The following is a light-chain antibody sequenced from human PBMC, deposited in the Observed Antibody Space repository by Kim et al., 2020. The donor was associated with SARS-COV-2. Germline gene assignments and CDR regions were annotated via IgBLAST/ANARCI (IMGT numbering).Light chain of an antibody. J-gene: IGKJ5*01. CDR2: DAS. V-gene: IGKV1-39*01. CDR1: QSIRRY. Sequence: ASVGDRVTITCRASQSIRRYLNWYQQQPGKAPKLLIYDASTLQGGISSRFSGSASGPDFILTISSLQPEDFATYYCQQYDNLPITFGQGTRLEIK. CDR3: QQYDNLPIT.